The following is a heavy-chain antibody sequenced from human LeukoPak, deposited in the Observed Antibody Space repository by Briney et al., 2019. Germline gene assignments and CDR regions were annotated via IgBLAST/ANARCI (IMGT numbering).Heavy chain of an antibody. Sequence: SETLSLTCTVSGYSISSGYYWGWIRQPPGKGLEWIGSFYHSGSTYYNPSLKSRVTILVDTSKNQFSLKLSSVTAADTAVYYCARSYDSSGYYIFDLWGRGTLVTVSS. CDR2: FYHSGST. J-gene: IGHJ2*01. CDR1: GYSISSGYY. CDR3: ARSYDSSGYYIFDL. V-gene: IGHV4-38-2*02. D-gene: IGHD3-22*01.